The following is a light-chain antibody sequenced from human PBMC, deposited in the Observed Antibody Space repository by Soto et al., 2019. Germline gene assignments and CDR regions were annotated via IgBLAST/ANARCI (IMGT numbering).Light chain of an antibody. J-gene: IGKJ5*01. CDR3: QQYNNWPIT. CDR2: GAS. Sequence: VLTQAPATLSVSPGERATLSCRASQSVSSNLAWYQQKPGQAPRLLIYGASTRATGIPARFSGSGSGTEFTLTISSLQSEDFAVYYCQQYNNWPITFGQGTRLEIK. V-gene: IGKV3-15*01. CDR1: QSVSSN.